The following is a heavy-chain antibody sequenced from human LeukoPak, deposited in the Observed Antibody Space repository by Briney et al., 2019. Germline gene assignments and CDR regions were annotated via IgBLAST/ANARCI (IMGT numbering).Heavy chain of an antibody. V-gene: IGHV4-59*01. CDR3: ARGGGGYNGLALDY. Sequence: SETLSLTCTVSGGSISSYYWSWIRQPPGKGLEWIGYIYYSGSTNYNPSLKSRVTISVDTSKNQFSLKLSSVTAADTAVYYCARGGGGYNGLALDYWGQGTLVTVSS. J-gene: IGHJ4*02. D-gene: IGHD5-24*01. CDR1: GGSISSYY. CDR2: IYYSGST.